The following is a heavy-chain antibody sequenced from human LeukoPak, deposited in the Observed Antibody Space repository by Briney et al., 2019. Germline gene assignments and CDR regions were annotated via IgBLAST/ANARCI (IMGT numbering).Heavy chain of an antibody. J-gene: IGHJ4*02. CDR2: INWNGGST. Sequence: RPGGSLRLSCAASGFTFDDYGMSWVRQAPGKGLEWVSGINWNGGSTGYADSVKGRFTISRDNAKNSLYLQMNSLRVEDTALSHCARRNGYDNNFDYWGQGTLVTVSS. V-gene: IGHV3-20*01. CDR1: GFTFDDYG. D-gene: IGHD5-12*01. CDR3: ARRNGYDNNFDY.